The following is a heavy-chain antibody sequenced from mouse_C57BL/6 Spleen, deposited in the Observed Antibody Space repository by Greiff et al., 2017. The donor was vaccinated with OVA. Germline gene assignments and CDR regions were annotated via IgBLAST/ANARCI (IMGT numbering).Heavy chain of an antibody. CDR1: GYTFTSYW. CDR3: ARGITAQVFDY. D-gene: IGHD3-2*02. Sequence: QVQLQQPGAELVKPGASVKLSCKASGYTFTSYWMQWVKQRPGQGLEWIGEIDPSDSYTNYNQKFKGKATLTVDTSSSTAYMQLSSLTSEDVAVDYCARGITAQVFDYGGQGTTLTGSS. J-gene: IGHJ2*01. CDR2: IDPSDSYT. V-gene: IGHV1-50*01.